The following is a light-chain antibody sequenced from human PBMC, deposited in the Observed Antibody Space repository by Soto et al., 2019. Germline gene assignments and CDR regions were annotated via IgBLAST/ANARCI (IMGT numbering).Light chain of an antibody. CDR3: QQYNNWPRT. V-gene: IGKV3-15*01. CDR2: GAS. CDR1: QSVSSS. J-gene: IGKJ1*01. Sequence: SVMTQSPATLSVSPGERATLSCRASQSVSSSLAWYQQKPGQAPRLLIYGASTRATGIPARFSGSGSGTEFTLTISSLQSEDFAVYYCQQYNNWPRTFGQGTKVDIK.